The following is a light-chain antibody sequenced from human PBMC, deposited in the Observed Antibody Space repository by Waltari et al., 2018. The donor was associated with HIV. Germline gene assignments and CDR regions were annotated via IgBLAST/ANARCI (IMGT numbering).Light chain of an antibody. CDR2: YDD. V-gene: IGLV1-36*01. J-gene: IGLJ1*01. CDR3: AAWDDSLNGYV. Sequence: QSVLTQPPSVSEAPRQRVTISCSGSSSNIGNNAVNWYQQVPGKPPTLLIYYDDLLSAGVSDRFSGSKSGTSASLAIRGLQAEDEADYYCAAWDDSLNGYVFGSGTKVTVL. CDR1: SSNIGNNA.